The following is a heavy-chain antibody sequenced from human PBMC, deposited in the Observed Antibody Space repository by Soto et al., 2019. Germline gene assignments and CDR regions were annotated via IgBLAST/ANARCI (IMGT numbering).Heavy chain of an antibody. Sequence: QVQLVESGGGVVQPGRSLRLSCAASGFTFNSYGIHWVRQAPGKALEWVAVISYDGNNIYYGDSVQGRFTISRDNSKNTIYLQMHSLRAEDTAVYYCAKDVGYCTNGVCLYNWFDPWGQGTLVTVSS. D-gene: IGHD2-8*01. CDR1: GFTFNSYG. J-gene: IGHJ5*02. CDR3: AKDVGYCTNGVCLYNWFDP. CDR2: ISYDGNNI. V-gene: IGHV3-30*18.